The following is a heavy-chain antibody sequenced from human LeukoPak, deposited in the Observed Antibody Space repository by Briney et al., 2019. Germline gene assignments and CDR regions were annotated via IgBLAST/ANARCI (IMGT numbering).Heavy chain of an antibody. Sequence: PSETLSLTCTVSGGSISSSLYHWGWIRQSPGKNLEWLGSIYYTGTTHYNPSLKSRVTISVDTSKNQFSLKLSSVTAADTAVYYCARAGWIAAAGTVRVWFDPWGQGTLVTVSS. CDR1: GGSISSSLYH. CDR3: ARAGWIAAAGTVRVWFDP. CDR2: IYYTGTT. D-gene: IGHD6-13*01. J-gene: IGHJ5*02. V-gene: IGHV4-39*07.